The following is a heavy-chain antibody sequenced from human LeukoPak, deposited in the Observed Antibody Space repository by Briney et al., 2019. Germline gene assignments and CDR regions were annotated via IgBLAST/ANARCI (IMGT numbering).Heavy chain of an antibody. CDR3: ARGLGYCSGGSCYPR. CDR2: MNPNSGNT. Sequence: ASVKVSRKASGYTFTSYDINWVRQATGQGLEWMGWMNPNSGNTGYAQKFQGRVTITRNTSISTAYMELSSLRSEDTAVYYCARGLGYCSGGSCYPRWGQGTLVTVSS. J-gene: IGHJ4*02. V-gene: IGHV1-8*03. CDR1: GYTFTSYD. D-gene: IGHD2-15*01.